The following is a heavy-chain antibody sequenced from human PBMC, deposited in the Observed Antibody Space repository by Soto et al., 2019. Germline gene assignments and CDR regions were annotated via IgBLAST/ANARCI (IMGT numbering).Heavy chain of an antibody. CDR2: INHSGST. V-gene: IGHV4-34*01. CDR3: ARYPWNYVMVYYGMDV. CDR1: GGSFSGYY. Sequence: SETLSLTCAVYGGSFSGYYWSWIRQPPGKGLEWIGEINHSGSTNYNPSLKSRVTISVDTSKNQFSLKLSSVTAADTAVYYCARYPWNYVMVYYGMDVWGKGTTVTVDS. J-gene: IGHJ6*04. D-gene: IGHD1-7*01.